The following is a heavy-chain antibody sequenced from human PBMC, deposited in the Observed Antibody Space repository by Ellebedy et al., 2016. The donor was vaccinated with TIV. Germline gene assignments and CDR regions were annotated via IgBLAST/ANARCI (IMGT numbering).Heavy chain of an antibody. CDR3: ARDRRGSSGAYYYYYYMDV. CDR2: INPNSGGT. V-gene: IGHV1-2*02. J-gene: IGHJ6*03. Sequence: ASVKVSCXASGYTFTGYHMHWVRQAPGQGLEWMGWINPNSGGTNYAQKFQGRVTMTRDTSISTAYMELSRLRSDDTAVYYCARDRRGSSGAYYYYYYMDVWGKGTTVTVSS. CDR1: GYTFTGYH. D-gene: IGHD6-6*01.